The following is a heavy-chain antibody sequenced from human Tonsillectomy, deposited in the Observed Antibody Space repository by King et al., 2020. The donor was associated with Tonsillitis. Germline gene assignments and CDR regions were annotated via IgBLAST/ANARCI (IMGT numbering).Heavy chain of an antibody. CDR1: GGSISSSSYY. J-gene: IGHJ4*02. CDR2: IYYSGGT. CDR3: ATVSSGWEYYFDH. D-gene: IGHD6-19*01. V-gene: IGHV4-39*01. Sequence: LQLQESGPGLVKPSETLSLTCTVSGGSISSSSYYWGWIRQPPGKGLEWIGSIYYSGGTYYTPSLKSRVSISADTSKNQFSLKLGSVTAADTAVYYCATVSSGWEYYFDHWGQGTLVTVSS.